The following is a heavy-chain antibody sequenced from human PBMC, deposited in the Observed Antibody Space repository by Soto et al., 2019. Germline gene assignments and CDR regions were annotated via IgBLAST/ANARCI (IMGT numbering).Heavy chain of an antibody. CDR1: GYTFTSYA. Sequence: QVQLVQSGAEVKKPGASVKVSCKASGYTFTSYAMHWVRQAPGQRLEWMGWINAGNGNTKYSQKFQGRVTITRDTSASTAYMELSSLRSEDTAVYYCARSIVVVTALDYWGQATLVTVSS. D-gene: IGHD2-21*02. V-gene: IGHV1-3*01. J-gene: IGHJ4*02. CDR2: INAGNGNT. CDR3: ARSIVVVTALDY.